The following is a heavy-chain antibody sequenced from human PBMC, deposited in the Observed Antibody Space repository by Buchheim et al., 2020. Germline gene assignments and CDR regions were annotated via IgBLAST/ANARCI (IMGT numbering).Heavy chain of an antibody. V-gene: IGHV3-23*01. CDR1: GFTFRNFE. J-gene: IGHJ1*01. Sequence: EVQLLESGGGSVQPGVSLRLSCAASGFTFRNFELSWVRQAPGKGLEWVSGINARGDSTHYADSVKGRLTISRDNSRNTLSLQMNNVRAEETAIYYCAKTPNGDYEYLQHWGQGTL. CDR2: INARGDST. CDR3: AKTPNGDYEYLQH. D-gene: IGHD4-17*01.